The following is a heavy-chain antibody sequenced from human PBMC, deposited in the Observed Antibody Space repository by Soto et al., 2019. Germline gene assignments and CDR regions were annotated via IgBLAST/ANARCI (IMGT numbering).Heavy chain of an antibody. D-gene: IGHD6-13*01. CDR2: INPSGGST. J-gene: IGHJ5*02. CDR3: ARGAVCIAAAGCHWFDP. V-gene: IGHV1-46*03. CDR1: GYTFTSYY. Sequence: ASVKVSCKASGYTFTSYYMHWVRQAPGQGLEWMGIINPSGGSTSYAQKFQGRVTMTRDTSTSTVYMELSSLRSEDTAVYYCARGAVCIAAAGCHWFDPWGQGTLVTVSS.